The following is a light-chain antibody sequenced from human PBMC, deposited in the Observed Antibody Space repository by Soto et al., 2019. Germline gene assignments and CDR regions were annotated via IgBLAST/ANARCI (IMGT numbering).Light chain of an antibody. CDR3: SSYTSSSTLV. V-gene: IGLV2-14*01. Sequence: QSVLTQPASVSGSPGQSITISCTGTSSVVGGYNYVSWYQQHPGKAPKLMIYDVSNRPSGVSNRFSGSKSGNTASLTISGLQAEDEADYYCSSYTSSSTLVFGTGTKATVL. CDR2: DVS. J-gene: IGLJ1*01. CDR1: SSVVGGYNY.